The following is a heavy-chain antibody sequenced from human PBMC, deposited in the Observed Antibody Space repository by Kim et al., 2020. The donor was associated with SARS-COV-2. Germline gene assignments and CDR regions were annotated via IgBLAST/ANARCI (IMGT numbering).Heavy chain of an antibody. V-gene: IGHV1-46*01. J-gene: IGHJ5*02. CDR3: ARGVGPQAQSGWFNWFDP. D-gene: IGHD6-19*01. CDR2: INTSGGST. CDR1: GYTFTSYY. Sequence: ASVKVSCKASGYTFTSYYMHWVRQAPGQGLEWMGIINTSGGSTSYAQKFQGRVTMTRDTSTSTVYMELSSLRSEDTAVYYCARGVGPQAQSGWFNWFDPWGQGTLVTVSS.